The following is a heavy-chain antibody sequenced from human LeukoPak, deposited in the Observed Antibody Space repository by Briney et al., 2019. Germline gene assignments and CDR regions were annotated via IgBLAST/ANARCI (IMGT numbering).Heavy chain of an antibody. CDR1: GGSISRYY. V-gene: IGHV4-59*08. J-gene: IGHJ4*02. Sequence: SETLSLTCTVSGGSISRYYWSWIRQPPGKGLEWIGYIYYNMRTNYNPSLKSRVTISVDTSKNQFSLNLTSVTAADTAVYYCARSDIWGSSPTFDYWGQGTLVTVSS. D-gene: IGHD6-6*01. CDR2: IYYNMRT. CDR3: ARSDIWGSSPTFDY.